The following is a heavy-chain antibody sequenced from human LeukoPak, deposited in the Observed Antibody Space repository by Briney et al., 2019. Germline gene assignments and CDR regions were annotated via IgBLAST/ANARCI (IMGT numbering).Heavy chain of an antibody. CDR1: GFTFSSYA. D-gene: IGHD3-22*01. CDR3: AREGGGYQYGYLYYSMDV. J-gene: IGHJ6*02. CDR2: IIILDIP. V-gene: IGHV1-69*04. Sequence: GGSLRLSCAASGFTFSSYAISWVRQAPGQGLEWMGRIIILDIPSYAQNFQGRVTISADKSTSTAYMELNNLRSEDTAVYYCAREGGGYQYGYLYYSMDVWGQGTTVTVSS.